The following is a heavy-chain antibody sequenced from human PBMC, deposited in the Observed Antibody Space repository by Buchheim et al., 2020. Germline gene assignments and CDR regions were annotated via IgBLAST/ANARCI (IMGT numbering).Heavy chain of an antibody. CDR3: AREGRLRYFDWLSKPDYFDY. Sequence: VQLVESGGGLVKPGGSLRLSCAASGFTFSDYYMSWIRQAPGKGLEWVANIKQDGSEKYYVDSVKGRFTISRDNAKNSLYLQMNSLRAEDTAVYYCAREGRLRYFDWLSKPDYFDYWGQGTL. V-gene: IGHV3-7*01. CDR2: IKQDGSEK. J-gene: IGHJ4*02. D-gene: IGHD3-9*01. CDR1: GFTFSDYY.